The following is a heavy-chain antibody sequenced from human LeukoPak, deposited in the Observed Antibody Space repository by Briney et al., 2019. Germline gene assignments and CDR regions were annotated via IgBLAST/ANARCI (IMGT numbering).Heavy chain of an antibody. J-gene: IGHJ4*02. CDR3: AHARPLFGVVIPFDY. V-gene: IGHV3-11*01. CDR1: GFTFSDYY. CDR2: ISSSGSTI. Sequence: GGSLRLSCAASGFTFSDYYMSWIRQAPGKGLEWVSYISSSGSTIYYADSVKGRFTISRDNSKNTLYLQMNSLRAEDTAVYYCAHARPLFGVVIPFDYWGQGTLVTVSS. D-gene: IGHD3-3*01.